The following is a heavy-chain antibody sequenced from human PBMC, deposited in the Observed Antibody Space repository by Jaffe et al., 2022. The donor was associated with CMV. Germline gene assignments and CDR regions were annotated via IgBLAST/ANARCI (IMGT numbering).Heavy chain of an antibody. V-gene: IGHV3-9*01. CDR1: GFTFDDYA. D-gene: IGHD5-12*01. J-gene: IGHJ6*02. CDR2: ISWNSGSI. Sequence: EVQLVESGGGLVQPGRSLRLSCAASGFTFDDYAMHWVRQAPGKGLEWVSGISWNSGSIGYADSVKGRFTISRDNAKNSLYLQMNSLRAEDTALYYCAKDRGYSVEKNYGMDVWGQGTTVTVSS. CDR3: AKDRGYSVEKNYGMDV.